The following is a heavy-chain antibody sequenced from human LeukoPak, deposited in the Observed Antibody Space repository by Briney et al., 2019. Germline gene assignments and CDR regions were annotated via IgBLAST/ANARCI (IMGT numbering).Heavy chain of an antibody. J-gene: IGHJ3*02. Sequence: PEASVKVSCKASGYTFTSYGISWVRQAPGQGLEWMGWISAYNGNTNYAQKLQGRVTMTTGTSTSTAYMELRSLRSDDTAVYYCARDDTMVRGKNAFDIWGQGTMVTVSS. CDR1: GYTFTSYG. CDR3: ARDDTMVRGKNAFDI. CDR2: ISAYNGNT. V-gene: IGHV1-18*01. D-gene: IGHD3-10*01.